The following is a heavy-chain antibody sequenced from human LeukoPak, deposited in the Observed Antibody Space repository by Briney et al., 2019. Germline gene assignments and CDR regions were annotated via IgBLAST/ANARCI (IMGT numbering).Heavy chain of an antibody. D-gene: IGHD5-18*01. V-gene: IGHV3-49*04. J-gene: IGHJ5*02. CDR1: GFTFGDYG. CDR2: IRSKPYGGTT. CDR3: VWVRGFNYALDP. Sequence: PGRSLRLSCTGSGFTFGDYGMSWVRQAPGKGLEWVGFIRSKPYGGTTEYAAPVKGRFTISRDDSKNTLFLQMNSLKTEDTAVYYCVWVRGFNYALDPWSQGTLVTVSS.